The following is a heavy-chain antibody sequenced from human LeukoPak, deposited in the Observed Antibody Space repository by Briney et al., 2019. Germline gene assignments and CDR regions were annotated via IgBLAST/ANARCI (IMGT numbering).Heavy chain of an antibody. CDR2: INSDGSST. J-gene: IGHJ4*02. CDR1: GFTFSSYW. V-gene: IGHV3-74*01. CDR3: ARAERRGYDFWSGYYLPDY. D-gene: IGHD3-3*01. Sequence: PGGSLRLSCAASGFTFSSYWMHWVRQAPGKGLVWVSRINSDGSSTTYADSVNGRFTISRDNAKNTLYLQMNSLRAEDTAVYYCARAERRGYDFWSGYYLPDYWGQGTLVTVSS.